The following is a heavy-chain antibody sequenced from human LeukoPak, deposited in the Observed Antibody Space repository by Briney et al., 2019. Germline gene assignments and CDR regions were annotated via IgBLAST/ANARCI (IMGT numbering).Heavy chain of an antibody. CDR1: GFTFSSYW. D-gene: IGHD5-12*01. Sequence: GGSLRLSCAASGFTFSSYWMSWVRQAPGKGLEWVSSVSNSGDYIHYADSVKGRLTISRDNSKNSLYLQMNSLRTEDTAVYYCAKDTVKVTTIRRVPHYMDVWGKGTTVTISS. V-gene: IGHV3-21*06. J-gene: IGHJ6*03. CDR3: AKDTVKVTTIRRVPHYMDV. CDR2: VSNSGDYI.